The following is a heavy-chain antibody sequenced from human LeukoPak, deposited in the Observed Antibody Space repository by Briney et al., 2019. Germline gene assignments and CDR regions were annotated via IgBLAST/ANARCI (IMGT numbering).Heavy chain of an antibody. CDR1: GFTFSSYW. CDR2: IKQDGSEK. Sequence: QSGGSLRLSCAASGFTFSSYWMSWVRQAPGKGLEWVANIKQDGSEKYYVDSVKGRFTISRDNAKNSLYLQMNSLRAEDTAVYYCARVRGRDGYNYYDAFDIWGQGTMVTVSS. CDR3: ARVRGRDGYNYYDAFDI. D-gene: IGHD5-24*01. V-gene: IGHV3-7*03. J-gene: IGHJ3*02.